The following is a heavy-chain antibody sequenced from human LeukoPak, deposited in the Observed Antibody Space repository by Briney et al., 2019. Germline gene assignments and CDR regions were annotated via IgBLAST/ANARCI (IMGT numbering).Heavy chain of an antibody. CDR1: GGTFSSYA. Sequence: ASVKVSCKASGGTFSSYAISWVRQAPGQGLGWMGRIIPILTIANYAQKFQGRVTITADKSTSTAYMELSSLRSEDTAVYYCAREGEDHTMIVVVPIGGAFDIWGQGTMVTVSS. D-gene: IGHD3-22*01. CDR3: AREGEDHTMIVVVPIGGAFDI. CDR2: IIPILTIA. J-gene: IGHJ3*02. V-gene: IGHV1-69*04.